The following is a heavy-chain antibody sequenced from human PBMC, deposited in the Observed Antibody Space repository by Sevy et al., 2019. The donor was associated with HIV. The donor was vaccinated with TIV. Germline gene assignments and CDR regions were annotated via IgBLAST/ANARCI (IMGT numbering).Heavy chain of an antibody. J-gene: IGHJ4*02. D-gene: IGHD4-17*01. CDR3: ARDWTTVTSTPTFDY. V-gene: IGHV3-21*01. CDR1: GFTFNTYT. CDR2: SGRSGSYI. Sequence: GGSLRLSCAASGFTFNTYTMNWVRQAPGKGLEWVSSSGRSGSYIYYADSVKGRFTISRDNANNALYLQMDSLTAEDTAVYYCARDWTTVTSTPTFDYWGQGILVTVSS.